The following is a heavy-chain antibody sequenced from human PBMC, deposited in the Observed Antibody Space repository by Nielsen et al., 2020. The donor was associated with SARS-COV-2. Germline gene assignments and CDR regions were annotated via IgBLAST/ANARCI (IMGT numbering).Heavy chain of an antibody. Sequence: SETLSLTCTVSGGSISSYYWSWIRQPPGKGPEWIGYIYYSGSTNYNPSLKSQVTISVDTSKNQFSLKLSSVTAADTAVYYCARASQLAHGGYYYGMDVWGQGTTVTVSS. D-gene: IGHD6-6*01. V-gene: IGHV4-59*01. J-gene: IGHJ6*02. CDR2: IYYSGST. CDR3: ARASQLAHGGYYYGMDV. CDR1: GGSISSYY.